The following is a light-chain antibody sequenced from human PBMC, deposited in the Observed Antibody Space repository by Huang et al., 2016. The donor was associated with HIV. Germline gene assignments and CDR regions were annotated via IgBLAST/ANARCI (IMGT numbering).Light chain of an antibody. CDR3: QQSYSALSS. V-gene: IGKV1-39*01. Sequence: IQMTQSPTSLSASVGDRVSIVCRASQSITTYLNWYQQKPGKAPKLVISSAPTLHSGVPSRFSGSGSGTEFTLTIRGLQLDDFATYYCQQSYSALSSFGPGTRL. CDR1: QSITTY. CDR2: SAP. J-gene: IGKJ5*01.